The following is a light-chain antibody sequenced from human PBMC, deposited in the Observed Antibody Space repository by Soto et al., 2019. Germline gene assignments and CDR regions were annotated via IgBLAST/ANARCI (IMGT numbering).Light chain of an antibody. Sequence: QSALTQPASVSGSPRQSITISCTGTSSDVGGYNYVSWYQQHPGKAPKLMIYEVSNRPSGVSNRFSGSKSGNTASLTISGLQAEDEADYYCSSFASSGTPYVFGTGTKLTVL. V-gene: IGLV2-14*01. CDR3: SSFASSGTPYV. CDR2: EVS. J-gene: IGLJ1*01. CDR1: SSDVGGYNY.